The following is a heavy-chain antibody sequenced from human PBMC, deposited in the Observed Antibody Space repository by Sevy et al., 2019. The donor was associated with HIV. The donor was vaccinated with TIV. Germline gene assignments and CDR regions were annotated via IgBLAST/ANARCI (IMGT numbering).Heavy chain of an antibody. V-gene: IGHV4-59*01. J-gene: IGHJ4*02. CDR3: ARGADSSGYSDY. CDR2: IYYSGST. Sequence: SETLSLTCTVSGGSISSYYWSWIRQPPGKGLEWIGYIYYSGSTNYNPSLKSLVTISVDTSKNQFSLKLSSVTAADTAVYYCARGADSSGYSDYWGQGTLVTVSS. CDR1: GGSISSYY. D-gene: IGHD3-22*01.